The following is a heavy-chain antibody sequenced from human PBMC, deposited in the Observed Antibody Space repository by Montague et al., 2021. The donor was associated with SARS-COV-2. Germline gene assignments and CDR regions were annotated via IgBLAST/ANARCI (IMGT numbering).Heavy chain of an antibody. V-gene: IGHV2-70*01. Sequence: PALVKPTQTLTLTCTFSGFSVSTSGLCVSWIRQPPGKALEWLALIDWDDDTYYSTSLKTRLAISKDTSKNQVVLTMTDMDPVDTGTYYCARIPGYSSGAGPDWYFDLWGRGTLVTVSS. CDR1: GFSVSTSGLC. CDR3: ARIPGYSSGAGPDWYFDL. CDR2: IDWDDDT. D-gene: IGHD6-19*01. J-gene: IGHJ2*01.